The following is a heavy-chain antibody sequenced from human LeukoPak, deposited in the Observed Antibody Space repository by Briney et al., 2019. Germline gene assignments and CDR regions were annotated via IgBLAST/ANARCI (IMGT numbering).Heavy chain of an antibody. J-gene: IGHJ3*02. D-gene: IGHD1-26*01. CDR3: ARGGIITSYAFEI. Sequence: PGGSLRLSCAASGFTFSSYSMDWVRQAPGKGLEWVSSISSSSSYIYYADSVKGRFTISRDNANNSLYLQMNNLRAEDTAVYYCARGGIITSYAFEIWGQGAMVTVSS. CDR2: ISSSSSYI. V-gene: IGHV3-21*01. CDR1: GFTFSSYS.